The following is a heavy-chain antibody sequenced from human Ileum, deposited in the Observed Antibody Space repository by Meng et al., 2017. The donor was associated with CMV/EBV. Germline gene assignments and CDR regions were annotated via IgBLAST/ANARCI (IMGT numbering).Heavy chain of an antibody. V-gene: IGHV3-72*01. D-gene: IGHD3-10*01. Sequence: ASGFIFRDPYMDWFRQAPGKGLEWVARMKNKRDGYVTEYAASVRDRFTISRDDSKDSLYLDMNRLKTGDTAVYYCGRDSMKGGGFDCWGQGVLVTVSS. CDR3: GRDSMKGGGFDC. CDR2: MKNKRDGYVT. J-gene: IGHJ4*02. CDR1: GFIFRDPY.